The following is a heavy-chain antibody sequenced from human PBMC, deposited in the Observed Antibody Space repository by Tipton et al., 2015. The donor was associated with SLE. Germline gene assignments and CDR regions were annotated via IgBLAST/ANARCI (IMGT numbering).Heavy chain of an antibody. Sequence: SLRLSCAASGFTFNNYAMHWVRQAPGKGLEWVSVIYVGGSSTYYADSVKGRFTISRDNSKNTLYLQMNSLRAEDTAVYYCAKLQLGPFDYWGQGTLVTVSS. CDR3: AKLQLGPFDY. J-gene: IGHJ4*02. CDR1: GFTFNNYA. CDR2: IYVGGSST. D-gene: IGHD1-1*01. V-gene: IGHV3-23*03.